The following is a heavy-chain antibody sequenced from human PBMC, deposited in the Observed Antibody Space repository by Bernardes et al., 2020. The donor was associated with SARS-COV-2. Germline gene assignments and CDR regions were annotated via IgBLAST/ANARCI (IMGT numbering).Heavy chain of an antibody. CDR1: GYTFTGYY. Sequence: ASVKVSCKASGYTFTGYYMHWVRQAPGQGLEWMGWINPNSGGTNYAQKFQGRVTMTRDTSISTAYMELSRLRSDDRAVYYCARDPTAVAVYYYYGMDVWGQGTTVTVSS. J-gene: IGHJ6*02. CDR3: ARDPTAVAVYYYYGMDV. CDR2: INPNSGGT. V-gene: IGHV1-2*02. D-gene: IGHD6-19*01.